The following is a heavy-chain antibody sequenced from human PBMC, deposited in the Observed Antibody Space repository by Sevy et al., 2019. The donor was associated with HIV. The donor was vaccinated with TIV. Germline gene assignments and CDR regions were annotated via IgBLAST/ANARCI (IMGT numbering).Heavy chain of an antibody. CDR1: GFTVNDKY. D-gene: IGHD6-19*01. Sequence: GGSLRLSCAISGFTVNDKYIIWVRQAPGKGLEWVSVIFSSGSTYYADSAKGRFTISRDNSKHTVDLQMNSVRAADTAVYYCVSLFLSYRSGWSYFDYWGQGTLVTVSS. V-gene: IGHV3-66*02. CDR2: IFSSGST. CDR3: VSLFLSYRSGWSYFDY. J-gene: IGHJ4*02.